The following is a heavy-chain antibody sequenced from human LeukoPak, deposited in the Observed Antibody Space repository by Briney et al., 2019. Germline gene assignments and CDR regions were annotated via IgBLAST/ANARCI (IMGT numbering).Heavy chain of an antibody. V-gene: IGHV3-53*05. CDR2: IYSGGST. CDR3: AKDQSYSTSAFDY. D-gene: IGHD6-6*01. J-gene: IGHJ4*02. CDR1: GFTVSSNY. Sequence: GGSLRLSCAASGFTVSSNYMSWVRQAPGKGLEWVSVIYSGGSTYYADSVKGRFTISRDNSKNTLYLQMNSLRTEDTALYYCAKDQSYSTSAFDYWGQGTLVTVSS.